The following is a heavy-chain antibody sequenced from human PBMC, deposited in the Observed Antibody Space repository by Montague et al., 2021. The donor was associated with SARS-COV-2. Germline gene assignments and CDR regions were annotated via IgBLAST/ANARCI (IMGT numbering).Heavy chain of an antibody. CDR1: GFSLSTSGMC. Sequence: PALVKPTQTLTLTCTFSGFSLSTSGMCVSWIRQPPGKALEWLARIDWDDDKYYSTSLKTRLTISKDTSKNQVVLTMTNMDPVDTATYYCARIRDDDMLTGSYYEFDSWGQGTLVTVSS. D-gene: IGHD3-9*01. V-gene: IGHV2-70*11. CDR3: ARIRDDDMLTGSYYEFDS. CDR2: IDWDDDK. J-gene: IGHJ4*02.